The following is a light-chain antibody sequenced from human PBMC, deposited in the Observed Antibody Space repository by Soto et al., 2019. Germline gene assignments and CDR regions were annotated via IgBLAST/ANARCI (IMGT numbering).Light chain of an antibody. Sequence: SVLTQPPSASGTPGQRVTISCSGSNSNIGSYSVNWYRHLPGTAPKLLVFSDDQRPSGVPDRFSGSKSGPSASLAISGRQSEDEADYYCAAWDDSLNGPVFGGGTKLTVL. CDR2: SDD. J-gene: IGLJ2*01. V-gene: IGLV1-44*01. CDR1: NSNIGSYS. CDR3: AAWDDSLNGPV.